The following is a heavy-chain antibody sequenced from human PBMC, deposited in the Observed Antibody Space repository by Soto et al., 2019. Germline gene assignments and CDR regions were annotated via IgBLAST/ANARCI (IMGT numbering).Heavy chain of an antibody. D-gene: IGHD1-26*01. V-gene: IGHV2-5*02. CDR1: GFSLTSSGVG. CDR3: AHKLTRYSWNFCLCAA. Sequence: QITLKESGPTLVKPTQTLTLTCTFSGFSLTSSGVGVGWIRQPPGQALECLALIYWDDDKRYSPSLKSRLTSATHHSNNQVDPPVPHMHLLDTATSYCAHKLTRYSWNFCLCAAWGQGTLVTVS. J-gene: IGHJ5*02. CDR2: IYWDDDK.